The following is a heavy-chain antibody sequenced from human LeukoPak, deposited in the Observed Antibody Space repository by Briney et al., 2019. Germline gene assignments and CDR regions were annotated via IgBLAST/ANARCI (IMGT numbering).Heavy chain of an antibody. J-gene: IGHJ4*02. V-gene: IGHV3-23*01. CDR3: AQDLAWGAFDH. Sequence: GGTLRLSRAASGFTFRNYGMNWVRQAPGKGLEWVSGISPSGGGTYYADSVKGRFTISRDDSKNTLSLQMNSLRVEDTAVYYCAQDLAWGAFDHWGQGTLVTVSS. D-gene: IGHD7-27*01. CDR1: GFTFRNYG. CDR2: ISPSGGGT.